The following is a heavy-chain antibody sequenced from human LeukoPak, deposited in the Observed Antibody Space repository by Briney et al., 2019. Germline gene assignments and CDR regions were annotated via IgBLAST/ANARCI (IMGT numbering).Heavy chain of an antibody. CDR2: ISWNSGSI. V-gene: IGHV3-9*01. CDR3: AKDILSGAFDI. J-gene: IGHJ3*02. Sequence: PGGSLRLSCAASGFTFSSYAMSWVRQAPGKGLEWVSGISWNSGSIGYADSVKGRFTISRDNAKNSLYLQMNSLRAEDTALYYCAKDILSGAFDIWGQGTMVTVSS. D-gene: IGHD6-25*01. CDR1: GFTFSSYA.